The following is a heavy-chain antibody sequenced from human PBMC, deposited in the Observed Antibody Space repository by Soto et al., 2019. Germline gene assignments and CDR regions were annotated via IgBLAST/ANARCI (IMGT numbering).Heavy chain of an antibody. CDR3: ARDFTAYSYGPYYYYYGMDV. CDR2: IIPIFGTA. CDR1: GGTFSSYA. D-gene: IGHD5-18*01. J-gene: IGHJ6*02. Sequence: QVQLVQSGAEVKKPGSSVKVSCKASGGTFSSYAISWVRQAPGQGLEWMGGIIPIFGTANYAQKFQGRVTITADESTSTAYMERSSLRSEDTAVYYCARDFTAYSYGPYYYYYGMDVWGQGTTVTVSS. V-gene: IGHV1-69*01.